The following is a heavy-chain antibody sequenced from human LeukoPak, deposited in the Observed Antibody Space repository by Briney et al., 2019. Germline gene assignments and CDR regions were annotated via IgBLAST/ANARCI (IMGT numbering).Heavy chain of an antibody. D-gene: IGHD4-17*01. Sequence: GGSLRLSCAASGFTFSDYYMSRIRQAPGKGLEWVSYISSTSSFTNYADSVKGRFTISRDNAKNSLYLQMDSLRAEDTAIYYCARAVTRADYWGQGTLVTVSS. J-gene: IGHJ4*02. V-gene: IGHV3-11*06. CDR2: ISSTSSFT. CDR3: ARAVTRADY. CDR1: GFTFSDYY.